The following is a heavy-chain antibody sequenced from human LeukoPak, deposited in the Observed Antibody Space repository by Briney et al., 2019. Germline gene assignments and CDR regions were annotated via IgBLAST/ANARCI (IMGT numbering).Heavy chain of an antibody. CDR3: ARQSIAARGYYYYMDV. Sequence: SETLSLTCTVSGYSISSGYYWGWIRQPPGKGLEWIGSIYHSGSTYYNPSLKSQVTISVDTSKNHFSLRLSSVTAADTAVYYCARQSIAARGYYYYMDVWGKGTTVTVSS. CDR1: GYSISSGYY. D-gene: IGHD6-6*01. V-gene: IGHV4-38-2*02. CDR2: IYHSGST. J-gene: IGHJ6*03.